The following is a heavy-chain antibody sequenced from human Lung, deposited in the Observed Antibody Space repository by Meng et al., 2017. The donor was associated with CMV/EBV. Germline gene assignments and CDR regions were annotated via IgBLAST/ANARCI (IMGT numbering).Heavy chain of an antibody. CDR3: AKDRGWELRLLVH. J-gene: IGHJ4*02. Sequence: GGSLRLXCAASGFTFSNYGMHWVRQTPGKGLQWVAFIGHDGNKKFYTDSVRGRFTIDRDNSRNTLLLRMNSLRDEDTAVYYCAKDRGWELRLLVHWGQGALVTVSS. CDR1: GFTFSNYG. D-gene: IGHD1-26*01. V-gene: IGHV3-30*02. CDR2: IGHDGNKK.